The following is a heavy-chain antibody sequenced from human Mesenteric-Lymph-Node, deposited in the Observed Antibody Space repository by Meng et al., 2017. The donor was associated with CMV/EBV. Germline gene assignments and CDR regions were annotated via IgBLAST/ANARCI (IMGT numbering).Heavy chain of an antibody. CDR3: ASIGRGYCSSTSCLPFDY. V-gene: IGHV5-51*01. CDR2: IYPGDSDT. CDR1: FPSYW. Sequence: FPSYWIGWVRQMPGKGLEWMGIIYPGDSDTRYSPSFQGQVTISADKSISTAYLQWSSLKASDTAMYYCASIGRGYCSSTSCLPFDYWGQGTLVTVSS. D-gene: IGHD2-2*03. J-gene: IGHJ4*02.